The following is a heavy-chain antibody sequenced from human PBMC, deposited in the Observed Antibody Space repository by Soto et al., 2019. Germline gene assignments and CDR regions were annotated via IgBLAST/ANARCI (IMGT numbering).Heavy chain of an antibody. CDR2: INSDGSDT. J-gene: IGHJ3*02. V-gene: IGHV3-74*01. CDR3: AKKGLLAPPGAFDI. Sequence: GGSLRLSCAASGFTFSVYWMHWVRQAPGKGLVWVSRINSDGSDTSYADSVKGRFTISRDNAKNTLYLQMSSLRAEDTAIYYCAKKGLLAPPGAFDIGGQGTMVPVPS. CDR1: GFTFSVYW.